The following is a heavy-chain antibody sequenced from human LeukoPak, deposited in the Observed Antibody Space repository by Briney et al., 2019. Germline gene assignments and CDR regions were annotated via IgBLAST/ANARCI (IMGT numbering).Heavy chain of an antibody. CDR1: GFTFSAYS. CDR3: ARDLFDDYSLDY. J-gene: IGHJ4*02. D-gene: IGHD3-16*01. Sequence: GGSLRLSCAASGFTFSAYSMNWVRQAPGKGLEWVSYISSSSTNIYYADSVKGRFTISRDNAKNSLYLQMNSLRAEDTAVYYCARDLFDDYSLDYWGQGTLVTVSS. V-gene: IGHV3-21*05. CDR2: ISSSSTNI.